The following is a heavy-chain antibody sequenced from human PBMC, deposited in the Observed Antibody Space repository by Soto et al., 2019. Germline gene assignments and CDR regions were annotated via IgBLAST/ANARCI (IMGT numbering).Heavy chain of an antibody. D-gene: IGHD4-4*01. Sequence: SETLSLTCTVSGGSISSSSYYWGWIRQPPGKGLEWIGSIYYSGSTYYNPSLKSRVTISVDTSKNQFSLKLSSVTAADTAVYYCARTCSYSIKFYYYMDVWGKGTTVTVSS. CDR1: GGSISSSSYY. J-gene: IGHJ6*03. CDR2: IYYSGST. CDR3: ARTCSYSIKFYYYMDV. V-gene: IGHV4-39*01.